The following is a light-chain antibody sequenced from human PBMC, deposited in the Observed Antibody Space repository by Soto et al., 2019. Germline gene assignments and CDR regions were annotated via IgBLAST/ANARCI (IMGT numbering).Light chain of an antibody. Sequence: IQMTQSPSSLSASVGDRVTITCRASQSISSWLAWYQQKPGKAPKLLIYDASTLESGVPSRFSGSGSGTEFTLTISSLQPDDFATYYCQHYKMYSPWTFGQGTKVDI. CDR2: DAS. J-gene: IGKJ1*01. V-gene: IGKV1-5*01. CDR3: QHYKMYSPWT. CDR1: QSISSW.